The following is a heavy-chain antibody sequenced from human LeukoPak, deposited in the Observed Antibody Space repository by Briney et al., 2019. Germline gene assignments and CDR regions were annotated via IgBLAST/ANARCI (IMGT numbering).Heavy chain of an antibody. V-gene: IGHV3-7*01. Sequence: VGALRLSCAASGFTFSRYRMTWVRQAPGKGLKRVANIKEDGSENSYVESVKGRFTISRDNAKNSLYLQLNSLRAEDIFFQAEDGIRDSDYWGQGTLVTVSS. D-gene: IGHD3-9*01. CDR2: IKEDGSEN. J-gene: IGHJ4*02. CDR3: DGIRDSDY. CDR1: GFTFSRYR.